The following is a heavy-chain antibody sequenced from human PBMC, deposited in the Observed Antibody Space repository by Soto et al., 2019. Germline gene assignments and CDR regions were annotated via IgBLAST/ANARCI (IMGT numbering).Heavy chain of an antibody. D-gene: IGHD3-9*01. CDR1: GGSFSGYY. CDR3: ARESHDIVTGPLWVWYFDL. Sequence: QVQLQQWGAGPLRPLETLSLTCGVSGGSFSGYYWAWIRQSPGKGLEWIGEINDRGSINYNPSLTSRVSISVDTSNNPYSLNLRAVTAAGTAVYSCARESHDIVTGPLWVWYFDLWGRGTLVTVSS. V-gene: IGHV4-34*01. J-gene: IGHJ2*01. CDR2: INDRGSI.